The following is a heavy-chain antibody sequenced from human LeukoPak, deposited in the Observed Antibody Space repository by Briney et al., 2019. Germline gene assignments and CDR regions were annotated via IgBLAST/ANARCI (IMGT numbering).Heavy chain of an antibody. CDR1: GFTFSDYY. D-gene: IGHD6-19*01. Sequence: GGSLRLSCAASGFTFSDYYMSWVRQAPGKGLEWVSAISGSGGSTYYADSVKGRFTISRDNSKNTLYLQMNSLRAEDTAVYYCAKAGAWAVAGNFDYWGQGTLVTVSS. V-gene: IGHV3-23*01. CDR3: AKAGAWAVAGNFDY. CDR2: ISGSGGST. J-gene: IGHJ4*02.